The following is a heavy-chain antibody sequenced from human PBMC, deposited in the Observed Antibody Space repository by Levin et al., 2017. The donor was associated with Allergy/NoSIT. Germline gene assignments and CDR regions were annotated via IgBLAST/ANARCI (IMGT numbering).Heavy chain of an antibody. CDR2: ISTNSAYI. V-gene: IGHV3-21*01. CDR1: GFSFSIYT. Sequence: GGSLRLSCAASGFSFSIYTMNWVRQAPGKGLEWLSFISTNSAYIFYADSVRGRFTISRDNAKGSLSLQMDNLRDDDTAVYYCARGPDIWGQGTPVAVSS. CDR3: ARGPDI. J-gene: IGHJ4*02.